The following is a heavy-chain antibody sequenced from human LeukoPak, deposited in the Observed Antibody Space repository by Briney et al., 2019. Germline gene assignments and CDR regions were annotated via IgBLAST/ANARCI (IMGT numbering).Heavy chain of an antibody. V-gene: IGHV4-59*01. CDR2: IYYSGST. J-gene: IGHJ4*02. CDR1: GGSISSYY. CDR3: ARYYYDSSGYYHFDY. D-gene: IGHD3-22*01. Sequence: SETLSLTCTVSGGSISSYYWSWIRQPPGKGLEWIGYIYYSGSTNYNPSLKSRVTISVDTSKNQFSLKLSPVTAADTAVYYCARYYYDSSGYYHFDYWGQGTLVTVSS.